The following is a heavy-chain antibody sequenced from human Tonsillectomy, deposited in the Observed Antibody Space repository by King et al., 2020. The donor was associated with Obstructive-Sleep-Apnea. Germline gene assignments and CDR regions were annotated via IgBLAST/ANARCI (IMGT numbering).Heavy chain of an antibody. D-gene: IGHD1-20*01. V-gene: IGHV3-30*02. CDR3: ANDRRITGTKVFDY. CDR2: IRYDGSNK. Sequence: LQLVQSGGGVVQPGGSLRLSCAASGFTFSSYGMHWVRQAPGKGLEWVAFIRYDGSNKYYADSVKGRFTISRDNSKNTLYLQMNSLRAEDTAVYYCANDRRITGTKVFDYWGQGTLVTVSS. CDR1: GFTFSSYG. J-gene: IGHJ4*02.